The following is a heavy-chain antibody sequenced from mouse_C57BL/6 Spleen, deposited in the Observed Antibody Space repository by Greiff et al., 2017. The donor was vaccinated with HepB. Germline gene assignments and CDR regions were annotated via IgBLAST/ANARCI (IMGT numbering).Heavy chain of an antibody. Sequence: VQLVESGPGLVAPSQCLSITCTVSGFSLTSYGVDWVRQSPGKGLEWLGVIWGVGSTNYNSALKSRLSISKDNAKSQVFLKMNSLQTDDTAMYYCASGDSNDYAMDYWGQGTSVTVSS. J-gene: IGHJ4*01. CDR1: GFSLTSYG. V-gene: IGHV2-6*01. CDR3: ASGDSNDYAMDY. CDR2: IWGVGST. D-gene: IGHD2-5*01.